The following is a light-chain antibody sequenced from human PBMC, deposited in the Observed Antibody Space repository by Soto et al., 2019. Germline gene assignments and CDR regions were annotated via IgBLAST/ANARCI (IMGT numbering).Light chain of an antibody. CDR2: GAF. CDR1: QSISTY. J-gene: IGKJ2*01. Sequence: DIQMTQSPSPLSASVGDRVTITCRASQSISTYLNWYQQKPGKAPKLLIFGAFSLQSGVPSRFSGSGSGTDFTLTISSLQPEDFATYYCQQSYSTPRTFGQGTKLEIK. V-gene: IGKV1-39*01. CDR3: QQSYSTPRT.